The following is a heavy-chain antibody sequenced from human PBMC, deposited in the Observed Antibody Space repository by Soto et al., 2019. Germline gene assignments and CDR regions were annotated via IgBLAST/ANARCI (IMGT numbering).Heavy chain of an antibody. Sequence: XVSLQISCAASGFTFSNAWMSWVRQAPGKGLEWVGRIKSKTDGGTTDYAAPVKGRFTISRDDSKKTLFLQMNSLKTEDTAVYYCTTDDPINKNWGQGTLVTVSS. CDR1: GFTFSNAW. V-gene: IGHV3-15*01. CDR3: TTDDPINKN. CDR2: IKSKTDGGTT. J-gene: IGHJ4*02.